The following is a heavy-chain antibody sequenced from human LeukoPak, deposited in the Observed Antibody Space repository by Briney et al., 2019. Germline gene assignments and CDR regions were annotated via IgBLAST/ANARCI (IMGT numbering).Heavy chain of an antibody. V-gene: IGHV4-39*01. CDR1: GGSIIDSNYY. J-gene: IGHJ5*02. CDR3: ARQSTIAAARIDP. D-gene: IGHD6-25*01. CDR2: IYYSGSA. Sequence: SETLSLTCTVSGGSIIDSNYYWGWIRQPPGRGLEWIANIYYSGSAYYSPSLKSRVTVSIDTSKNQFSLKLNSVTAADTAVYYCARQSTIAAARIDPWGQGTLVTVSS.